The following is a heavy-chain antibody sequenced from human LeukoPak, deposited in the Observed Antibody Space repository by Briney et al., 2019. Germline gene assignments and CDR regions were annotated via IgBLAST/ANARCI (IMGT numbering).Heavy chain of an antibody. CDR2: IYYSGSS. CDR3: ARQAYDSSGYYFDY. V-gene: IGHV4-39*07. Sequence: PSETLSLTCSVSGGSISSSSSYWGWIRQPPGKGLEWIGSIYYSGSSFDNPALKSRVTMSVDTSKNQFSLKLSSVTAADTAVYYCARQAYDSSGYYFDYWGQGTLVTVSS. J-gene: IGHJ4*02. CDR1: GGSISSSSSY. D-gene: IGHD3-22*01.